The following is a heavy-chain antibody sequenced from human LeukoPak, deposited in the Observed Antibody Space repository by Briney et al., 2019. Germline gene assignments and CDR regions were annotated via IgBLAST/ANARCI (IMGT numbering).Heavy chain of an antibody. CDR3: ARDRYYGDYPELVDY. J-gene: IGHJ4*02. Sequence: GGSLRLSCAASGFTFSSYSMNWVRQAPGKGLEWVSSISSSSSYIYYADSVKGRFTISRDNAKNSLCLQMNSLRAEDTAVYYCARDRYYGDYPELVDYWGQGTLVTASS. D-gene: IGHD4-17*01. CDR1: GFTFSSYS. V-gene: IGHV3-21*01. CDR2: ISSSSSYI.